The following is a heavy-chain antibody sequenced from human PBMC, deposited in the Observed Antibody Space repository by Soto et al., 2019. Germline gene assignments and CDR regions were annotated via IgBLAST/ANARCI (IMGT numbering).Heavy chain of an antibody. Sequence: GSLXLSCSASGFTFSSYVMHWVRQAPGKGLEWVAVIWYDGSNKYYADSVKGRFTISRDNSKNTLYLQMNSLRAEDTAVYYCARDRGAAAGTDYYYYYGMDVWGQGTTVTVSS. V-gene: IGHV3-33*01. J-gene: IGHJ6*02. CDR3: ARDRGAAAGTDYYYYYGMDV. CDR1: GFTFSSYV. CDR2: IWYDGSNK. D-gene: IGHD6-13*01.